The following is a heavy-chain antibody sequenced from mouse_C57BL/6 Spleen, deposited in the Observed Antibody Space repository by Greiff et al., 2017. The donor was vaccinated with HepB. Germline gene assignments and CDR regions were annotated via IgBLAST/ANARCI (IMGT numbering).Heavy chain of an antibody. J-gene: IGHJ2*01. D-gene: IGHD4-1*01. V-gene: IGHV1-26*01. CDR2: INPNNGGT. CDR1: GYTFTDYY. CDR3: ARRATGTFYFDY. Sequence: VQLQQSGPELVKPGASVKISCKASGYTFTDYYMNWVKQSHGKSLEWIGDINPNNGGTSYNQKFKGKATLTVDKSSSTAYMELRSLTSEDSAVYYCARRATGTFYFDYWGQGTTLTVSS.